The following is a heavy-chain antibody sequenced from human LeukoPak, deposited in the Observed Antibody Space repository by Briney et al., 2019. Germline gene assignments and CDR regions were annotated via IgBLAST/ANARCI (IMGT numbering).Heavy chain of an antibody. CDR2: ISGSGGST. CDR1: GFTFSSHA. V-gene: IGHV3-23*01. Sequence: PGGSLRLSCAASGFTFSSHAMSWVRQAPGKGLEWVSAISGSGGSTYYADSVKGRFTISRDNAKNSLYLQMNSLRAEDTAVYYCARDGGGGVVVVPAAELGFQHWGQGTLVTVSS. D-gene: IGHD2-2*01. CDR3: ARDGGGGVVVVPAAELGFQH. J-gene: IGHJ1*01.